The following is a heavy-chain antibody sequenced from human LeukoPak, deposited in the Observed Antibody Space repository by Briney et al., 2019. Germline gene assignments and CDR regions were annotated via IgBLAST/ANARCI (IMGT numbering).Heavy chain of an antibody. CDR3: ARGMDAEAFQN. V-gene: IGHV1-2*02. D-gene: IGHD2-2*03. CDR2: MNPHSGET. J-gene: IGHJ1*01. Sequence: ASVKVSSLTSGYRFTAYPLHWLRQAPGQGLEWLGWMNPHSGETNNAQKFQARVTMTRDTSISVAYMELSSLRSDDMAVYFCARGMDAEAFQNWGRGTLVIVSS. CDR1: GYRFTAYP.